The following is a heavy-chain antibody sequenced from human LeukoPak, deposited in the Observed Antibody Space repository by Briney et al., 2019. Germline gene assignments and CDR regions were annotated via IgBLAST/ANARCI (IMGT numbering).Heavy chain of an antibody. V-gene: IGHV3-48*01. J-gene: IGHJ4*02. D-gene: IGHD3-3*01. CDR3: ARTRSGFYFDN. Sequence: GGSLRLSCAASGFSFSSYSMSWVRQAPGKGLEWLSYISTTSSSIYYADSVKGRFTISRDNAQNSLYLPMSSLRAEDTAVYYCARTRSGFYFDNWGQGTLVTVSS. CDR2: ISTTSSSI. CDR1: GFSFSSYS.